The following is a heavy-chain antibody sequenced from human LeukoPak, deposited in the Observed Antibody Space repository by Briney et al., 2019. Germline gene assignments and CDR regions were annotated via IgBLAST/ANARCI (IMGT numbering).Heavy chain of an antibody. Sequence: SETLSLTCTVSGYSISSGYYWGWIRQPPGKGLEWIGSIYHSGSTNYNPSLKSRVTISVDTSKNQFSLKLSSVTAADTAVYYCARFGWANYYYYYMDVWGKGTTVTISS. CDR2: IYHSGST. CDR3: ARFGWANYYYYYMDV. J-gene: IGHJ6*03. D-gene: IGHD6-19*01. CDR1: GYSISSGYY. V-gene: IGHV4-38-2*02.